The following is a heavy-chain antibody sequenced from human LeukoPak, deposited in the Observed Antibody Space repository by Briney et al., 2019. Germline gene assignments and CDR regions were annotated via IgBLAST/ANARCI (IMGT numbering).Heavy chain of an antibody. CDR2: IYHSGST. Sequence: PSETLSLTRTVSGGSISSGGYYWSWIRQHPGKGLEWIGEIYHSGSTNYNASLKSRVTISVDKSRNQFSLQLSSVSAADTAIYYCASRLPVTGKPNWGQGTPVTVSS. J-gene: IGHJ4*02. D-gene: IGHD6-19*01. CDR1: GGSISSGGYY. CDR3: ASRLPVTGKPN. V-gene: IGHV4-31*03.